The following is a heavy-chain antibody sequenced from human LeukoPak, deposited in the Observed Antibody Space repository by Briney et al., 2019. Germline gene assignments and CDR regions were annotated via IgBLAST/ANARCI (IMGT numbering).Heavy chain of an antibody. J-gene: IGHJ6*04. CDR2: IYYSGST. CDR1: GGSISSGGYH. CDR3: ARDNDDPILNTENGDYGMDV. D-gene: IGHD1-1*01. Sequence: SRTLSLTCTVSGGSISSGGYHWSWIRQHPGKGLEWIGYIYYSGSTYYNPSLKSRVTISVDTSKNQFSLKLSSVTAADTAVYYCARDNDDPILNTENGDYGMDVWGKGTTVTVSS. V-gene: IGHV4-31*03.